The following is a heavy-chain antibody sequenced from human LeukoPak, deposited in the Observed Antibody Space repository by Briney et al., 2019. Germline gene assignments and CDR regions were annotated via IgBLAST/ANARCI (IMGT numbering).Heavy chain of an antibody. CDR3: ARSGGRLYAPFDY. CDR2: ISHDGNNK. Sequence: PGRSLRLSCAASGFTFSSYAIHWVRQAPGKGLEWVALISHDGNNKYYADSVKGRFSISRDNSKDTLYLQMNSLRPEDTAVFFCARSGGRLYAPFDYWGQGTLVTVSS. D-gene: IGHD2-8*02. CDR1: GFTFSSYA. V-gene: IGHV3-30*04. J-gene: IGHJ4*02.